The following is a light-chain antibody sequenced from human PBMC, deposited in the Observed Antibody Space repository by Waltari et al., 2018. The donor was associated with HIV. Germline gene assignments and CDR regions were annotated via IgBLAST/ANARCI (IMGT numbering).Light chain of an antibody. CDR3: CSYSSIGTVL. V-gene: IGLV2-14*03. Sequence: HSVLTQPASMSGSLGPSITISCLGSSNDVGGFTYVSWYQQSPDKAPRLVIYDVSNRSSGVSGRFSGSKSGSAASLTISGLQPEDEADYYCCSYSSIGTVLFGGGTRLTVL. J-gene: IGLJ2*01. CDR2: DVS. CDR1: SNDVGGFTY.